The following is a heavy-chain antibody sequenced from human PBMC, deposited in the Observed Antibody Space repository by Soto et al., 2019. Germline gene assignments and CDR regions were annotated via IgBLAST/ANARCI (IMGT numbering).Heavy chain of an antibody. V-gene: IGHV1-3*05. CDR1: GYTFTSYA. D-gene: IGHD2-21*02. Sequence: QVQLVQSGAEEKKPGASVKVSCKASGYTFTSYAMHWVRHAPGQRLEWMGWINGGNGNTKYSQKFQGRVTITRDTSASTAYMELSSLRSEDTAVYYCARSFVVVTDFDYWGQGTLVTVSS. CDR2: INGGNGNT. CDR3: ARSFVVVTDFDY. J-gene: IGHJ4*02.